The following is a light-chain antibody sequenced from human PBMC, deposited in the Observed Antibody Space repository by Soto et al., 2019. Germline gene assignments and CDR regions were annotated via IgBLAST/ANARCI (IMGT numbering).Light chain of an antibody. CDR1: NIGSKN. CDR2: RDS. Sequence: SYELTQPLSVSVALGQTARITCGGNNIGSKNVYWHQQKPGQAPVLVIYRDSNRPSGIPERFSGSNSGNTATLTISRAQAGDEADYYCQVWDSSTVVFGGGTKLTVL. CDR3: QVWDSSTVV. J-gene: IGLJ2*01. V-gene: IGLV3-9*01.